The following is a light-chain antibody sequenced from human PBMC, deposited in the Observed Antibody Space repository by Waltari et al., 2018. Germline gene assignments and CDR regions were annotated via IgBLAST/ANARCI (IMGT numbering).Light chain of an antibody. J-gene: IGKJ3*01. CDR3: QQRYNWPAT. CDR1: QGISSN. V-gene: IGKV3-11*01. CDR2: YAS. Sequence: VLTQSPATLSLSPRERATLSCRASQGISSNLAWYQHKPGQPPSLLIFYASNRATCIPARFSGSWSATYFILTISSLEPEDFAVYYCQQRYNWPATFGPGTKVAIK.